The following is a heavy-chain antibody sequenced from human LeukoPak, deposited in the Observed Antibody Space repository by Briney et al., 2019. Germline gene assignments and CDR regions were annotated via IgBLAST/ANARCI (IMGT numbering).Heavy chain of an antibody. J-gene: IGHJ4*02. V-gene: IGHV1-18*01. D-gene: IGHD3-9*01. CDR1: GYRFTSYG. CDR2: ISAYNGNT. Sequence: ASVEVSCKASGYRFTSYGISWVRQAPGRGLEWMGWISAYNGNTNYAQKLQGRGTMTTDTSTSTAYMELRSLRSDDTAVYYCARGGDGDILTGLVFDYWGQGTLVTVSS. CDR3: ARGGDGDILTGLVFDY.